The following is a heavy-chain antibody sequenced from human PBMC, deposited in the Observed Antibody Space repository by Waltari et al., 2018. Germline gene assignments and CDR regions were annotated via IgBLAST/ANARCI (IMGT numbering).Heavy chain of an antibody. CDR2: IYTSGST. D-gene: IGHD3-22*01. J-gene: IGHJ3*02. V-gene: IGHV4-4*07. Sequence: QVQLQESGPGLVKPSETLSLTCTVSGGSISSYYWSWLLQPAGKGLEWIGRIYTSGSTNYNPSLKSRVTISVDKSKNQFSLKLSSVTAADTAVYYCARHDSSGYYLGHAFDIWGQGTMVTVSS. CDR1: GGSISSYY. CDR3: ARHDSSGYYLGHAFDI.